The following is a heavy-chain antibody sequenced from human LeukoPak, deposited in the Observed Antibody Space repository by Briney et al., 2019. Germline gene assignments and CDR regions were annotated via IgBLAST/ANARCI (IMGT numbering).Heavy chain of an antibody. V-gene: IGHV5-10-1*01. CDR2: IDPSDSYT. CDR3: ARHRIAASEPPYGMDV. CDR1: GYSFTSYW. D-gene: IGHD6-13*01. J-gene: IGHJ6*04. Sequence: GESLKISCKGPGYSFTSYWISWVRQMPGKGLEWMGRIDPSDSYTNYSPSFQGHVTISADKSISIAYLQWSSLKASDTAMYYCARHRIAASEPPYGMDVWGKGTTVTVSS.